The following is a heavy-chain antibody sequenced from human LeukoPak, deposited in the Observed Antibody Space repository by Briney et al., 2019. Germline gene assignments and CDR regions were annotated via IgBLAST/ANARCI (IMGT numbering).Heavy chain of an antibody. CDR1: GYTLTELS. J-gene: IGHJ4*02. CDR2: INPNSGGT. CDR3: ARGGPIAAAGGALDY. D-gene: IGHD6-13*01. Sequence: GASVKVSCKVSGYTLTELSMHWVRQAPGQGLEWMGWINPNSGGTNYAQKFQGWVTMTRDTSISTAYMELSRLRSDDTAVYYCARGGPIAAAGGALDYWGQGTLVTVSS. V-gene: IGHV1-2*04.